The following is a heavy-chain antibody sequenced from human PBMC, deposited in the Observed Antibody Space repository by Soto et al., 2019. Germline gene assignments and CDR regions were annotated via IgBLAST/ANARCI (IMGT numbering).Heavy chain of an antibody. Sequence: GESLKISCKGSGYTFTSNWIGWVRQMPGKGLEWMGRIDPSDSYTNYSPSFQGHVTISADKSISTAYLQWSSLKASDTAMYYCARFDIGALDPWGQGTLVTVSS. V-gene: IGHV5-10-1*01. J-gene: IGHJ5*02. CDR3: ARFDIGALDP. CDR1: GYTFTSNW. D-gene: IGHD2-15*01. CDR2: IDPSDSYT.